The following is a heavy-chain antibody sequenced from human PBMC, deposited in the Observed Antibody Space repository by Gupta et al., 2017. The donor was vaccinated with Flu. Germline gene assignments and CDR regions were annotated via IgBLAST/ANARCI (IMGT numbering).Heavy chain of an antibody. V-gene: IGHV4-39*02. CDR1: GGSISSSSYY. Sequence: QLQLQESGRGLVKPSETLSLTCTVSGGSISSSSYYWGWIRQPPGKGLEWIGSIYYSGSTYYNPSLKSRVTISVDTSKNQFSLKLSSVTAADTAVYYCAIEGMWVGDYYYGMDVWGQGTTVTVSS. D-gene: IGHD1-26*01. J-gene: IGHJ6*02. CDR2: IYYSGST. CDR3: AIEGMWVGDYYYGMDV.